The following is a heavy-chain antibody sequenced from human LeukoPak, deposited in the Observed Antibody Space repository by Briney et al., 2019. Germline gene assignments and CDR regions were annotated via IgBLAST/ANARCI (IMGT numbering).Heavy chain of an antibody. CDR3: AKDLVLGSADY. CDR2: IQNDGTNK. V-gene: IGHV3-30*02. J-gene: IGHJ4*02. Sequence: GGSLRLSCAASGFTFSRYGVHWVRQAPGKGLEWVAFIQNDGTNKYYADSVKGRFTISRDNSKNTLYLQMNSLRAEDTAVYYCAKDLVLGSADYWGQGTLVTVSS. CDR1: GFTFSRYG. D-gene: IGHD6-19*01.